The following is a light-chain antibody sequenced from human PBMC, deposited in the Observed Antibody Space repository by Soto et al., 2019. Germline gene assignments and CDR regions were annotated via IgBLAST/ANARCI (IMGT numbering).Light chain of an antibody. V-gene: IGKV3-11*01. CDR3: QQCSSWPRT. J-gene: IGKJ2*02. Sequence: EIVLTQSPATLSSSPGARAPLSCRASQSVYSSLAWYQQKPGQAPRLLIYGASNRATGIPARFSASGSGADFTLTISSLEPEDFAVYYCQQCSSWPRTFGQGTKVDIK. CDR1: QSVYSS. CDR2: GAS.